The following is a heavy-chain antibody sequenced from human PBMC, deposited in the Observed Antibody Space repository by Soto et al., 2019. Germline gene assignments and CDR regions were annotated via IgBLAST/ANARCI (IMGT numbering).Heavy chain of an antibody. CDR3: AGGPRYWSFAL. CDR2: FSYSGSF. J-gene: IGHJ2*01. Sequence: LQQWGTGLLKPSETLSLNCSVYGGSSRAYHWSWIRPSPGEGLEWIGEFSYSGSFNYNPSLKGRVAFSLATSTNHFSLTMSSVTTADTAVYFCAGGPRYWSFALWGRGTLDTVS. D-gene: IGHD1-20*01. V-gene: IGHV4-34*01. CDR1: GGSSRAYH.